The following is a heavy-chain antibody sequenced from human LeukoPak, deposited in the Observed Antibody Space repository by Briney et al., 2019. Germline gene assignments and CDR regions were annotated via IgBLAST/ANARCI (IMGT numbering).Heavy chain of an antibody. J-gene: IGHJ4*02. CDR1: GYTFTSYY. D-gene: IGHD4-11*01. V-gene: IGHV1-46*01. CDR3: ARDSHNYASDY. Sequence: ASVKVSCKAPGYTFTSYYIHWVRQAPGPGLEWMGVIRPSDDYTKYAQRFQGRVTMTRDTSTSTVFMELSGLRSEDTAIYYCARDSHNYASDYWGQGTLVTVSS. CDR2: IRPSDDYT.